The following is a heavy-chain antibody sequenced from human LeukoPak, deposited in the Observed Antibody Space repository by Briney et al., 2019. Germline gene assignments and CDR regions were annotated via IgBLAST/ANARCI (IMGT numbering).Heavy chain of an antibody. Sequence: SETLSLTCAVYGGSFSGYYWSWIRQPPGKGLEWIGEINHSGSTNYNPSLKSRVTISVDTSKNQFSLKLSSVTAADAAVYYCARRQTYFDYWGQGTLVTVSS. CDR2: INHSGST. CDR1: GGSFSGYY. CDR3: ARRQTYFDY. J-gene: IGHJ4*02. V-gene: IGHV4-34*01.